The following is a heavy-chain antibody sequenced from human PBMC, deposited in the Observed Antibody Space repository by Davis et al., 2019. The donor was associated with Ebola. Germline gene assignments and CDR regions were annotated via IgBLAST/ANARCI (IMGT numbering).Heavy chain of an antibody. V-gene: IGHV3-23*01. Sequence: GESLKISCAASGFTFSSYAMSWVRQAPGQGLEWVSAISGSGGSTYYADSVKGRFTISRDNSKNTLYLQMNSLRAEDTAVYYCAKDGYWDTAMVIRGGYGMDVWGKGTTVTVSS. J-gene: IGHJ6*04. CDR2: ISGSGGST. CDR1: GFTFSSYA. D-gene: IGHD5-18*01. CDR3: AKDGYWDTAMVIRGGYGMDV.